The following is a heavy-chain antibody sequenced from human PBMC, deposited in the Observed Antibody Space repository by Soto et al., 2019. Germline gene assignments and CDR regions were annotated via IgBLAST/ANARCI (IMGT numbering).Heavy chain of an antibody. CDR1: GFTCSRYW. J-gene: IGHJ5*02. Sequence: ETLSLTCTVSGFTCSRYWMHWVRQAPGEGLMWVSRINSDGSMTSYADSVKGRFTISRDNAKNTVYLHMNSLRAEDTARYYCVRGKDQYNTLTYSYYDQWGQGTLVTVPS. CDR3: VRGKDQYNTLTYSYYDQ. CDR2: INSDGSMT. V-gene: IGHV3-74*01. D-gene: IGHD4-4*01.